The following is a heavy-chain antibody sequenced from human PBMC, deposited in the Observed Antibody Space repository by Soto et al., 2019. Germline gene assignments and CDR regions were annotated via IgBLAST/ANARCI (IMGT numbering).Heavy chain of an antibody. CDR2: INAGNGNT. J-gene: IGHJ6*02. Sequence: QVQLVQSGAEVKKPGASVKVSCKASGYTFTSYAMHWVRQAPGQRLEWMGWINAGNGNTKYSQKFQGRVTITRDTSASTAYMELSSLRSEDTAVYYCARVDSHIVVVTGYSMDVWGQGTTVTVSS. V-gene: IGHV1-3*01. CDR1: GYTFTSYA. CDR3: ARVDSHIVVVTGYSMDV. D-gene: IGHD2-21*02.